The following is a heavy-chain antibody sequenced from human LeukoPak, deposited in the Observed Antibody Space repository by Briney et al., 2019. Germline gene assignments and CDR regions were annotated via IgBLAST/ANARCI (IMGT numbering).Heavy chain of an antibody. CDR2: ISSSRSYI. CDR1: GFTFSSYS. D-gene: IGHD1-14*01. J-gene: IGHJ4*02. V-gene: IGHV3-21*01. CDR3: ARDRSITEF. Sequence: GGSLRLSCAASGFTFSSYSMNWVRQAPGKGLEWVSSISSSRSYIYYADAVKGRFTISRNNAKNSLYLQMNSLRAEDTAVYYCARDRSITEFGGQGTLVTVSS.